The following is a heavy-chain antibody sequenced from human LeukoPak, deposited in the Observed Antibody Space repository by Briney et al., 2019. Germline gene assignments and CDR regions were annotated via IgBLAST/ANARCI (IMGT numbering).Heavy chain of an antibody. CDR1: GGSVSSGSYY. CDR3: ARGRYSSSWYW. CDR2: INHSGST. J-gene: IGHJ4*02. V-gene: IGHV4-39*07. Sequence: PSETLSLTCTVSGGSVSSGSYYWSWIRQPPGKGLEWIGEINHSGSTNYNPSLKSRVTISVDTSKNQFSLKLSSVTAADTAVYYCARGRYSSSWYWWGQGTLVTVSS. D-gene: IGHD6-13*01.